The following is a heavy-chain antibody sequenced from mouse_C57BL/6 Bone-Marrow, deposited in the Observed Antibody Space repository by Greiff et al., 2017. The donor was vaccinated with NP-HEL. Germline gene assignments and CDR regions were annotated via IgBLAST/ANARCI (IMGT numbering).Heavy chain of an antibody. CDR1: GYSFTSYY. J-gene: IGHJ2*01. V-gene: IGHV1-66*01. Sequence: VQLQQSGPELVKPGASVKISCKASGYSFTSYYIHWVKQRPGQGLEWIGWIYPGSGNTKYNEKFKGKATLTADTSSSTAYMQLSSLTSEDSAVYYCARNILYYFDYWGQGTTLTVSS. CDR3: ARNILYYFDY. CDR2: IYPGSGNT.